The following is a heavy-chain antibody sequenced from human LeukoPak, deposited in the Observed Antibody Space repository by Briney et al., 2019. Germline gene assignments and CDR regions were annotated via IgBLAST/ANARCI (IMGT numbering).Heavy chain of an antibody. CDR2: ITPFNGNT. V-gene: IGHV1-45*02. CDR1: GYTFTYRY. CDR3: ARARYCYTTSCPLDY. D-gene: IGHD2-2*01. J-gene: IGHJ4*02. Sequence: GASVKVSCKASGYTFTYRYLHWVRQAPGQALGWMGWITPFNGNTNYAQQFQDRVTMTRNTSISTAYMELSSLRSEDTAVYYCARARYCYTTSCPLDYWGQGTLVTVSS.